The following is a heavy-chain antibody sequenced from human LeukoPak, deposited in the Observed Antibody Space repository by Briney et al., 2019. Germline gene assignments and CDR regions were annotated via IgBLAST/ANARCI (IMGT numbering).Heavy chain of an antibody. CDR2: IYPDDSDT. J-gene: IGHJ3*01. Sequence: GESLKISCKGSGYRFNAYWIAWVRQMPGKGLEWMGIIYPDDSDTRYSPSFQGQVTISADKSVRTAYLQWSSLKASDTAMYYCARPNITSYYDSRGYDAFDVWGQGTMVTVAS. CDR1: GYRFNAYW. V-gene: IGHV5-51*01. D-gene: IGHD3-22*01. CDR3: ARPNITSYYDSRGYDAFDV.